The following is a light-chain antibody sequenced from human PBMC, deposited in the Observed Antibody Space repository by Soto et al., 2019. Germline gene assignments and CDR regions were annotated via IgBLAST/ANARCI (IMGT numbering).Light chain of an antibody. V-gene: IGKV1-39*01. Sequence: DMEMTQSPSSLSASVGDRVTITCRASQSISNYLNWYQHKPGKVPKLLIYAASSLQSGVPTRFSGSGYGTDLTLTINSLQPEEFATYYCQRSYGTPLTFGGGTKIEIK. CDR1: QSISNY. CDR3: QRSYGTPLT. J-gene: IGKJ4*01. CDR2: AAS.